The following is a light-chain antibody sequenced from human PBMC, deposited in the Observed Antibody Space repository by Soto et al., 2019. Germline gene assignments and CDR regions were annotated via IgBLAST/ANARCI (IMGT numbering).Light chain of an antibody. Sequence: DIQMTLSPSTRSASVRDRVTITCRASQSISSWLAWYQQKPGKAPKLLIYKASTLKSGVPSRFSGSGSGTEFTLTISSLQPDDFATYYCQHYNSYSEAFGQGGKVDVK. J-gene: IGKJ1*01. CDR1: QSISSW. V-gene: IGKV1-5*03. CDR3: QHYNSYSEA. CDR2: KAS.